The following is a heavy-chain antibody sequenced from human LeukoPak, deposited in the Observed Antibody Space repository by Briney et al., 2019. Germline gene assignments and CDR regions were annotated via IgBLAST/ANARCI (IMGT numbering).Heavy chain of an antibody. Sequence: GGSLRLPCAASGFTFTTYPMNWVRQAPDKGLEWVSLISGSGATIYYADSVKGRFTISRDNSKNTLYLQMNSLRADDTAMYYCAKSVVLEHASVRAFDYWGQGTLVTVSS. CDR2: ISGSGATI. CDR1: GFTFTTYP. CDR3: AKSVVLEHASVRAFDY. D-gene: IGHD2-8*01. J-gene: IGHJ4*02. V-gene: IGHV3-23*01.